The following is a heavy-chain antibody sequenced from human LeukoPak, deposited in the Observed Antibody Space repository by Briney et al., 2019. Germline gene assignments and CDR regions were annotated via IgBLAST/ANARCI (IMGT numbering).Heavy chain of an antibody. CDR2: ISYIGST. CDR3: ARDLVTVTKGFDI. Sequence: SETLSLTCAVSDDSFSSHYWTWIRQPPGKGLEWIGYISYIGSTNYNPSLRSRVTISIDTSKNQFSLKLSSVTAADTAVCYCARDLVTVTKGFDIWGQGTMVSVSS. CDR1: DDSFSSHY. J-gene: IGHJ3*02. D-gene: IGHD4-17*01. V-gene: IGHV4-59*11.